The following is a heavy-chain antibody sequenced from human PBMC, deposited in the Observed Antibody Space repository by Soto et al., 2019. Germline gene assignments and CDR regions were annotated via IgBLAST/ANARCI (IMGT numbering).Heavy chain of an antibody. J-gene: IGHJ4*02. D-gene: IGHD3-22*01. CDR3: ARCRMNYYDSSGYFDHFDY. CDR1: GGTFSSYA. Sequence: SVKVSCKASGGTFSSYAISWVRQAPGQGLEWMGGIIPIFGTANYAQKFQGRVTITADESTSTAYMELSSLRSEDTAVYYCARCRMNYYDSSGYFDHFDYWGQGTLVTVSS. V-gene: IGHV1-69*13. CDR2: IIPIFGTA.